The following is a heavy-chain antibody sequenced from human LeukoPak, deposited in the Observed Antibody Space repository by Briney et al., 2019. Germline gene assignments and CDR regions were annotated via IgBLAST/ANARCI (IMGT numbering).Heavy chain of an antibody. CDR2: ISGSGGST. D-gene: IGHD2-15*01. J-gene: IGHJ5*02. CDR3: ATRGVVVVAATLENLSDP. V-gene: IGHV3-23*01. CDR1: GFTFSSYG. Sequence: PGGSLRLSCAASGFTFSSYGMSWVRQAPGKGLEWVSAISGSGGSTYYADSVKGRFTISRDNSKNTLYLQMNSLRAEDTAVYYCATRGVVVVAATLENLSDPWGQGILVTVSS.